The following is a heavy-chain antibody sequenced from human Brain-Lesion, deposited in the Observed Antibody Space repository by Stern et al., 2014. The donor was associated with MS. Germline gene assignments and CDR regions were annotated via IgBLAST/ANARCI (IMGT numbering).Heavy chain of an antibody. CDR3: ARDQRGITIFGVVTDYYYLGMDV. V-gene: IGHV1-2*02. Sequence: VPLVQSGAEGKKPGAPVKVSCTTSGYIFTGYYIHWVRQAPGQGLEWMAWINPNTGGAKYAQKFQGRVTMSRDTSISTAYVELSSLTSDDTAVYYCARDQRGITIFGVVTDYYYLGMDVWGQGTTVTVSS. CDR2: INPNTGGA. J-gene: IGHJ6*02. D-gene: IGHD3-3*01. CDR1: GYIFTGYY.